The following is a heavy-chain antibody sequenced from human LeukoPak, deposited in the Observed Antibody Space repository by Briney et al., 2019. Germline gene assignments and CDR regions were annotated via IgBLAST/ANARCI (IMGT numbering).Heavy chain of an antibody. CDR3: ARVVPAAYYYYYGMDV. CDR1: GGSFSGYY. J-gene: IGHJ6*02. Sequence: PSETLSLTCAVYGGSFSGYYWSWIRQPPGKGLEWIGEINHSGSTNYNPSLKSRVTISVDTSKNQFSLKLSSVTAADTAVYYCARVVPAAYYYYYGMDVWGQGTTVTVSS. D-gene: IGHD2-2*01. CDR2: INHSGST. V-gene: IGHV4-34*01.